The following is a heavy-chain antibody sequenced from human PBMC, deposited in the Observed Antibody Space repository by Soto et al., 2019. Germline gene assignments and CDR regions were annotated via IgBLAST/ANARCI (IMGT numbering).Heavy chain of an antibody. D-gene: IGHD2-21*01. J-gene: IGHJ4*02. Sequence: PGGSLRLSCAASGFTFSNAWMSWVRQXPGKGLEWVGRIKSKTDGGITDYAAPVKGRFTISRDDSKNTLYLQMNSLKTEDTAVYYCTTDLGVVIAIPFDYWGQGTLVTVSS. V-gene: IGHV3-15*01. CDR2: IKSKTDGGIT. CDR1: GFTFSNAW. CDR3: TTDLGVVIAIPFDY.